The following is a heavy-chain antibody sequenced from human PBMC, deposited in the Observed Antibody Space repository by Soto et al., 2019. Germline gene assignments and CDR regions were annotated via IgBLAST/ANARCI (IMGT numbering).Heavy chain of an antibody. CDR2: TYYRSKWYN. J-gene: IGHJ4*01. Sequence: SQTLSLTCAISGDSVSSNSAAWNWIRQSPSRGLEWLGRTYYRSKWYNDYAVSVKSRITINPDTSKNQFSLQLDSVTPEDTAVYYCARETRDGSGSYQYYFDDWGQGTLVTVSS. D-gene: IGHD3-10*01. CDR3: ARETRDGSGSYQYYFDD. V-gene: IGHV6-1*01. CDR1: GDSVSSNSAA.